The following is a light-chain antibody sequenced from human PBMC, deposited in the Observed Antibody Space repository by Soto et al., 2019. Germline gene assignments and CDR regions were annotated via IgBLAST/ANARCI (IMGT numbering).Light chain of an antibody. CDR2: EAS. Sequence: DIQMTQSPSILSASVGDRVTITCRASQRISTWLAWYQQKPGKAPMLLIFEASTLESWDPSRFSGSGSGTQFTLTISGLLPDDFATYYCQQYNTSPWTFGQGTKVEIK. CDR3: QQYNTSPWT. CDR1: QRISTW. V-gene: IGKV1-5*03. J-gene: IGKJ1*01.